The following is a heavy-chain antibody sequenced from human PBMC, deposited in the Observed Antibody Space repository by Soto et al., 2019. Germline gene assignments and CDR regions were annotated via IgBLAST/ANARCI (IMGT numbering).Heavy chain of an antibody. D-gene: IGHD6-19*01. J-gene: IGHJ4*02. CDR2: ISAYNGNT. Sequence: ASVKVSCKASGYTFTSSGISWVRQAPGQGLEWMGWISAYNGNTNYAQKLQGRVTMTTDTSTSTAYMELRSLRSDDTAVYYCARYSAVAGTSGYWGQGTLVTVSS. V-gene: IGHV1-18*01. CDR3: ARYSAVAGTSGY. CDR1: GYTFTSSG.